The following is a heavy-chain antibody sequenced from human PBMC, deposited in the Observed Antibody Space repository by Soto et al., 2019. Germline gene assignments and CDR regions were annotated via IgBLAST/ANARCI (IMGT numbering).Heavy chain of an antibody. CDR2: IYYSGNT. Sequence: SDTLYLNCTVSGGSTSSDNYWSWILQPPWKGLEWIGHIYYSGNTDYNPSLKSRLAISIDTSKNQFSLKLSSVTAADTAVYFCAREGGESSDGLYYFDSWGQGSLVTVSS. J-gene: IGHJ4*02. CDR1: GGSTSSDNY. CDR3: AREGGESSDGLYYFDS. D-gene: IGHD3-16*01. V-gene: IGHV4-30-4*02.